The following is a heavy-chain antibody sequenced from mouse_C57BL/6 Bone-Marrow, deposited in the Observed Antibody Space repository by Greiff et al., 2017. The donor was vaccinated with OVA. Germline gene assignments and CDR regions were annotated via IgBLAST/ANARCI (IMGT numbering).Heavy chain of an antibody. V-gene: IGHV1-81*01. CDR2: IYPRSGNT. CDR3: ARGTYYYGSSYENY. J-gene: IGHJ2*01. Sequence: QVHVKQSGAELARPGASVKLSCKASGYTFTSYGISWVKQRTGQSLEWIGEIYPRSGNTYYNEKFKGKATLTADKSSSTAYMELRSLTSEDSAVYFCARGTYYYGSSYENYWGQGTTLTVSS. D-gene: IGHD1-1*01. CDR1: GYTFTSYG.